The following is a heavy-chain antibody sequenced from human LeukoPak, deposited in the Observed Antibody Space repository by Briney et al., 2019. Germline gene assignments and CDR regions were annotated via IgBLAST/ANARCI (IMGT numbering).Heavy chain of an antibody. V-gene: IGHV1-8*01. D-gene: IGHD5-24*01. CDR1: GYTFTSYD. J-gene: IGHJ4*02. Sequence: ASVKVSCKASGYTFTSYDINWVRQATGQGLEWVGWMNPNSGNTGYAQKFQGRVTMTRNTSISTAYMELSSLRSEDTAVYYCARGYRRWLQLVLDYWGQGTLVTVSS. CDR3: ARGYRRWLQLVLDY. CDR2: MNPNSGNT.